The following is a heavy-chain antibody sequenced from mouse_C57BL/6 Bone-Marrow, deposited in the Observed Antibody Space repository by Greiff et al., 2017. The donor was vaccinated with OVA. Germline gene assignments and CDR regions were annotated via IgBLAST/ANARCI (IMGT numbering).Heavy chain of an antibody. V-gene: IGHV1-83*01. CDR1: YTFTDYYM. J-gene: IGHJ4*01. CDR2: YPGSGNTY. Sequence: VQLVESGPELVKPGASVKMSCKASGYTFTDYYMHWVKQKPGKGLEWIGMIYPGSGNTYYNEKFKGKANLTADTSSSTAYMQLSRLTSEDSAVYFWARLGGYYAMDYWGQGTSVTVSS. CDR3: RLGGYYAMDY.